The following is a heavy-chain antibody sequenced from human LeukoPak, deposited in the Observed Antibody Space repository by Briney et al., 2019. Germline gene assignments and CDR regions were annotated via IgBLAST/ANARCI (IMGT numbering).Heavy chain of an antibody. CDR3: AKSGTYYYDTRGYFYFDY. Sequence: GGSLRLSCAVSGFTFSSEAMGWVRQLPGGGLEWVSTISPAGGTTYYAESMKGRFTISRDNSKNTLYLQMNSLRVEDTAVYYCAKSGTYYYDTRGYFYFDYWGQGTLVIVSS. CDR1: GFTFSSEA. CDR2: ISPAGGTT. V-gene: IGHV3-23*01. J-gene: IGHJ4*02. D-gene: IGHD3-22*01.